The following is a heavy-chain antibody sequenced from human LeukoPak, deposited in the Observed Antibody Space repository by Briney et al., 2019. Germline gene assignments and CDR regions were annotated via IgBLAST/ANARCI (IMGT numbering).Heavy chain of an antibody. CDR3: ARELRYYDFWSGYPYYYYYYMDV. J-gene: IGHJ6*03. CDR1: DDSITMYY. Sequence: SETLSLTCSVSDDSITMYYWTWIRQPPGKGLEWIGSIYHSGSTYYNPSLKSRVTISVDTSKNQFSLKLSSVTAADTAVYYCARELRYYDFWSGYPYYYYYYMDVWGKGTTVTVSS. D-gene: IGHD3-3*01. V-gene: IGHV4-38-2*02. CDR2: IYHSGST.